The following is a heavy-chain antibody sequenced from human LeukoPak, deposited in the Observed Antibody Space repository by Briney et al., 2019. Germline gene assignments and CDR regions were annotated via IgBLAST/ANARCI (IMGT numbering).Heavy chain of an antibody. CDR1: GFTSSSYS. CDR2: ISSSSSYI. Sequence: GGSLRLSCAASGFTSSSYSMNWVRQAPGKGLEWVSSISSSSSYIYYADSVKGRFTISRDNAKNSLYLQVNSLRAEDTAVYYCARWTEDYYDSSGFDYWGQGTLVTVSS. J-gene: IGHJ4*02. D-gene: IGHD3-22*01. V-gene: IGHV3-21*01. CDR3: ARWTEDYYDSSGFDY.